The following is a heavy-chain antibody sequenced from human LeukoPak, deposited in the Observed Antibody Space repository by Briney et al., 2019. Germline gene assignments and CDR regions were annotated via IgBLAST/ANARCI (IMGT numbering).Heavy chain of an antibody. D-gene: IGHD2-8*01. CDR2: IIPIFGTA. J-gene: IGHJ3*02. V-gene: IGHV1-69*05. Sequence: ASVKVSCKASGGTFSSYAISWVRQAPGQGLEWMGGIIPIFGTANYAQKFQGRVTITTDESTSTAYMGLSSRRSEDTAVYYCARAHGRYCTKGVCYIVDAFDIWGQGTMVTVSS. CDR1: GGTFSSYA. CDR3: ARAHGRYCTKGVCYIVDAFDI.